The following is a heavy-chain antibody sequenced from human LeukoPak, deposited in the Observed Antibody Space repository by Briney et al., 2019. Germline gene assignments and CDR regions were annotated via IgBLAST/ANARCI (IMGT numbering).Heavy chain of an antibody. Sequence: ASVKVSCKASGGTFSNFAISWVRQAPGQGLEWMGGIIPLFGTANYGQKSQGRVTITADKSTSTAYMELSSLRSEDTAVYYCASSGLGGSGNYHRTWYNWFDPWGQGTLITVSS. J-gene: IGHJ5*02. CDR3: ASSGLGGSGNYHRTWYNWFDP. D-gene: IGHD3-10*01. V-gene: IGHV1-69*06. CDR1: GGTFSNFA. CDR2: IIPLFGTA.